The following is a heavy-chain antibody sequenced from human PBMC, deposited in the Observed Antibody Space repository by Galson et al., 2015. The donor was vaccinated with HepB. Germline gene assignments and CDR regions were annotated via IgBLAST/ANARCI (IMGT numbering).Heavy chain of an antibody. CDR3: ARGMVEISGWYKRNFGNWFDP. D-gene: IGHD6-19*01. V-gene: IGHV7-4-1*02. CDR2: INTNTGNP. Sequence: SCKASGGTFSSYAISWVRQAPGQGLEWMGWINTNTGNPTYAQGFTGRFVFSLDTSVSTAYLQISSLKAEDTAVYYCARGMVEISGWYKRNFGNWFDPWGQGTLVTVSS. CDR1: GGTFSSYA. J-gene: IGHJ5*02.